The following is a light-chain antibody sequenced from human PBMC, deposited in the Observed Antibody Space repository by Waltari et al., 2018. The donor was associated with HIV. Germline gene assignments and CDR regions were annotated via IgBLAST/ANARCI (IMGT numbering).Light chain of an antibody. CDR1: TANHGSHY. J-gene: IGLJ3*02. CDR2: EDF. Sequence: SVLTQPPSVSAAPGQTITISCPGSTANHGSHYAAWYLQFPGRAPKFLIYEDFRRPSGIPDRFSGSKSGTSATLDITGLQTGDEADYYCGTWDSSLGAGVFGGGTKVTV. V-gene: IGLV1-51*02. CDR3: GTWDSSLGAGV.